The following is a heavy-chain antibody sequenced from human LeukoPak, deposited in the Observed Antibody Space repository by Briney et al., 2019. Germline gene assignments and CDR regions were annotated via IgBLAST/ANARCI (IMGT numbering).Heavy chain of an antibody. V-gene: IGHV3-21*01. CDR3: ARRFSTYYDFWSGYSPFDY. D-gene: IGHD3-3*01. J-gene: IGHJ4*02. Sequence: GGSLRLSCAASGFTFDDYAMHWVRQAPGKGLEWVSSISSSSSYIYYADSVKGRFTISRDNAKNSLYLQMNSLRAEDTAVYYCARRFSTYYDFWSGYSPFDYWGQGTLVTVSS. CDR2: ISSSSSYI. CDR1: GFTFDDYA.